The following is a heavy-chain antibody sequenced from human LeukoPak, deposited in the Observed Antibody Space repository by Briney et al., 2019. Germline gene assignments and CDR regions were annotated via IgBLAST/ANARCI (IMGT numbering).Heavy chain of an antibody. D-gene: IGHD4-17*01. J-gene: IGHJ4*02. CDR3: ARDRGTTVTTFDY. Sequence: GGSLRLSCAASGFTFSSYWMTWVRQAPGKGLEWVANIKQDGTAKYYVDSVKGRFTISRDNAKNSLYLQMNSLRSEDTAVYYCARDRGTTVTTFDYWGQGTLVTVSS. CDR2: IKQDGTAK. V-gene: IGHV3-7*05. CDR1: GFTFSSYW.